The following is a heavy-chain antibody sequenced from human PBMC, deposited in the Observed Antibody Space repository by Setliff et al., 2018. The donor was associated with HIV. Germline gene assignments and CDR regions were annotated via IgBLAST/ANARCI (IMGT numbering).Heavy chain of an antibody. J-gene: IGHJ4*02. V-gene: IGHV3-30*04. Sequence: PGGSLRLSCAASGFTLSNYAMSWVRQAPGKGLEWVAKLLYDGSDDFYSDSVKGRFTISRDNSNNTLFLQMNSLRPEDTAVYYCAREDVMTGYSFDYWGQGTLVTVSS. CDR3: AREDVMTGYSFDY. D-gene: IGHD3-9*01. CDR2: LLYDGSDD. CDR1: GFTLSNYA.